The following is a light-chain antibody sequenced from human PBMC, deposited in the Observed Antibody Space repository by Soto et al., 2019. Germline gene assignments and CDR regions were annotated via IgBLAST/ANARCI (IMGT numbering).Light chain of an antibody. CDR1: QSVSSN. J-gene: IGKJ1*01. V-gene: IGKV3-15*01. Sequence: EIVMTQSPATLSVSPGERATLSCRAGQSVSSNLAWYQQKPGQAPRLLIYGASTRATGIPARFSGSGSGTEFTLTISSLQSEDLAVYYCQQYNNWPQTFGQGTKVDIK. CDR3: QQYNNWPQT. CDR2: GAS.